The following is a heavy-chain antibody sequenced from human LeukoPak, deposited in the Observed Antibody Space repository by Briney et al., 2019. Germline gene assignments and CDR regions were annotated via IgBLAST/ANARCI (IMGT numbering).Heavy chain of an antibody. CDR3: ARGAYSSSWSLPYYHYGMDV. D-gene: IGHD6-13*01. V-gene: IGHV3-30*04. J-gene: IGHJ6*02. Sequence: GGSLRLSCAASGFTFSSYAMHWVRQAPGKGLEWVAVISYDGSNKYYADSVKGRFTISRDNSKNTLYLQMNSLRAEDTAVYYCARGAYSSSWSLPYYHYGMDVWGQGTTVTVSS. CDR1: GFTFSSYA. CDR2: ISYDGSNK.